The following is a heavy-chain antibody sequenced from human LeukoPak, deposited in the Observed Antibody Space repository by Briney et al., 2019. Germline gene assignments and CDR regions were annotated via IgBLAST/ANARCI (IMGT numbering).Heavy chain of an antibody. CDR2: INSDGSST. V-gene: IGHV3-74*01. J-gene: IGHJ4*02. Sequence: QPGGSLRLSCAASGITFSSYWMHWVRQAPGKGLVWVSRINSDGSSTSYADSVKGRFTISRDNAKNTLYLQMNSLRAEDTAVYYCARAYYGGNVMVFDYWGQGTLVTVSS. D-gene: IGHD4-23*01. CDR1: GITFSSYW. CDR3: ARAYYGGNVMVFDY.